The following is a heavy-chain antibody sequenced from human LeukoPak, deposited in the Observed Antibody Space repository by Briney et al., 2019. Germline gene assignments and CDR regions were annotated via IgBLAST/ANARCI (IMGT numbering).Heavy chain of an antibody. J-gene: IGHJ3*02. V-gene: IGHV2-70*11. Sequence: SGPALVKPTQTLTLTCTFSGFSLSTSGMSVSWIRQPPGKALEWLARIDWDDDKSYSTSLKTRLTISKDTSKNQVVLTLTNMDSVDTATYFCARGNWDVSGALDIWGKGQWSPSLQ. D-gene: IGHD1-1*01. CDR1: GFSLSTSGMS. CDR3: ARGNWDVSGALDI. CDR2: IDWDDDK.